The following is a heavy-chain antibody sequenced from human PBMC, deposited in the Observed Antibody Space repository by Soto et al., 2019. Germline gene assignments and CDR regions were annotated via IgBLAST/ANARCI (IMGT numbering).Heavy chain of an antibody. J-gene: IGHJ4*02. CDR1: GGSISSYY. CDR3: ARGHSSGYPFDY. V-gene: IGHV4-59*01. D-gene: IGHD3-22*01. Sequence: PSETLSLTCTVSGGSISSYYWSWIRQPPGKGLEWIGYIYYSGSTNYNPSLKSRVTISVDTSKNQFSLKLSSVTAADTAVYYCARGHSSGYPFDYWGQGTLVTVSS. CDR2: IYYSGST.